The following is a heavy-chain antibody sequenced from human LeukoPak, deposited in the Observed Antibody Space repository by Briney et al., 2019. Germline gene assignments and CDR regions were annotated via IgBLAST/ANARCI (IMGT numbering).Heavy chain of an antibody. J-gene: IGHJ4*02. D-gene: IGHD1-26*01. V-gene: IGHV3-23*01. CDR1: GFTFSSYA. CDR3: AKDTCGSYLPRDLDY. CDR2: ISGSGGST. Sequence: GGSLRLSCAASGFTFSSYAMSWVRQAPGKWLEWVSAISGSGGSTYYADSVKGRFTISRDNSKNTLYLQMNSLRAEDTAVYYCAKDTCGSYLPRDLDYWGQGTLVTVSS.